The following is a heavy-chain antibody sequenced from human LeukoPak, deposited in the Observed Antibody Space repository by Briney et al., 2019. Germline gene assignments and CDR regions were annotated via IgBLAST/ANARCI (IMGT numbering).Heavy chain of an antibody. Sequence: ASVKVSCKASGYTFTSYDINWVRQATGQGLEWMGWMNPNSGNTGYAQKFQGRVTITRNTSISTAYMELSSLRPEDTAVYYCARIYDYYYYMDVWGKGTTVTVSS. J-gene: IGHJ6*03. CDR3: ARIYDYYYYMDV. CDR1: GYTFTSYD. V-gene: IGHV1-8*03. CDR2: MNPNSGNT.